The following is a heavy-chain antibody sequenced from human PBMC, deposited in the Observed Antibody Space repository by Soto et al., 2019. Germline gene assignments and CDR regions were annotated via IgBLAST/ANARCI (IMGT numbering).Heavy chain of an antibody. J-gene: IGHJ5*02. CDR3: AREFDTSAIGP. CDR2: IAYSGDT. CDR1: GAYISGAYSY. V-gene: IGHV4-31*11. Sequence: SETLSLTCVVSGAYISGAYSYWFWIRKAPGKGLEWIGYIAYSGDTYYNPSLRRRVTISAGRSDNKFSLTLKSVTAADTAVYFCAREFDTSAIGPWGQGTSVTVSS. D-gene: IGHD3-9*01.